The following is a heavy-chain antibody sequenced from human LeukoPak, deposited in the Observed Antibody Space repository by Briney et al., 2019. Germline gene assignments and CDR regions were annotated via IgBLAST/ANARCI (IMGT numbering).Heavy chain of an antibody. D-gene: IGHD6-13*01. J-gene: IGHJ4*02. CDR2: ISGSGGST. Sequence: GGSLRLSCAASGFTFSSYAMSWVRQAPGKGLEWVSAISGSGGSTYYADSVKGRFTTSRDNSKNTLYLQMNSLRAEDTAVYYCAKGLPGIAALRSYFDYWGQGTLVTVSS. V-gene: IGHV3-23*01. CDR1: GFTFSSYA. CDR3: AKGLPGIAALRSYFDY.